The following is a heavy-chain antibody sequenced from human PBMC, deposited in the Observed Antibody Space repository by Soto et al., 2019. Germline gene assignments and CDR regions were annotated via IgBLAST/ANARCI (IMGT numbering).Heavy chain of an antibody. D-gene: IGHD1-1*01. Sequence: QVQLVESGGGVVQPGRSLRLSCAASGFTFNTYGFHWVRQAQGKGLEWVAVIWSDGNNKYYADSVKGRFTISRDSSKNTLYLQMNSLRVEDTAVYYCARIQLDTIMALDYWGQGTLVTVSS. CDR1: GFTFNTYG. J-gene: IGHJ4*02. CDR2: IWSDGNNK. CDR3: ARIQLDTIMALDY. V-gene: IGHV3-33*01.